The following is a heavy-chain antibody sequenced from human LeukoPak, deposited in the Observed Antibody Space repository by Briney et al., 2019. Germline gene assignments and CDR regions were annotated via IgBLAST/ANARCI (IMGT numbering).Heavy chain of an antibody. CDR1: GYTFTSYY. V-gene: IGHV1-46*01. CDR3: ARDRVRERSYYGMDV. J-gene: IGHJ6*02. Sequence: GASVKVSCKASGYTFTSYYMHWVRQAPGQGLEWMGIINPSGGSTSYAQKLQGRVTMTRDTSMSTVYMELSSLRSEDTAVYYCARDRVRERSYYGMDVWGQGTTVTVSS. CDR2: INPSGGST. D-gene: IGHD1-26*01.